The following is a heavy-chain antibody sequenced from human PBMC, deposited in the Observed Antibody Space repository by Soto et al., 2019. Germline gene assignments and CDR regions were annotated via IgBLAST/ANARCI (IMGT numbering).Heavy chain of an antibody. CDR1: GGTFSSYA. CDR3: ARDDSSGYYSHYYYGMDV. CDR2: IIPIFGTA. Sequence: SVKVSCKASGGTFSSYAISWVRQAPGQGLEWMGGIIPIFGTANYAQKFQGRVTITADESTSTAYMELSSLRSEDTAVYYCARDDSSGYYSHYYYGMDVWGQGTTVTVSS. J-gene: IGHJ6*02. D-gene: IGHD3-22*01. V-gene: IGHV1-69*13.